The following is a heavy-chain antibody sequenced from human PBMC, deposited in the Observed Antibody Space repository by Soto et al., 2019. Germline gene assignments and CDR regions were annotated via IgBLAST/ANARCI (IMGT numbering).Heavy chain of an antibody. V-gene: IGHV1-24*01. CDR2: FDPEDGET. D-gene: IGHD1-26*01. Sequence: GASVKVSCKVSGYTLTELSMHWVRQAPGKGLEWMGGFDPEDGETIYAQKFQGRVTMTTDTSTSTAYMELRSLRSDDTAVYYCARERRVNSGSYDKYYYYGMDVWGQGTTVTVSS. CDR3: ARERRVNSGSYDKYYYYGMDV. CDR1: GYTLTELS. J-gene: IGHJ6*02.